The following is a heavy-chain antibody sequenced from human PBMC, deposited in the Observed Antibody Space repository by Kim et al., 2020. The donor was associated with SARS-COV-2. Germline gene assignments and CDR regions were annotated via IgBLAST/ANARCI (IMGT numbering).Heavy chain of an antibody. J-gene: IGHJ6*03. CDR1: GFSFSGYY. CDR3: ARELDDFWDRNNYMDV. CDR2: INQDGSQT. D-gene: IGHD3-3*01. Sequence: GGSLRLSCAASGFSFSGYYGSWVRQAPGRGLQWVANINQDGSQTKYADSVKGRFTISRDNAKNSVYLQMSSLGAEDTAVYYCARELDDFWDRNNYMDVWGKGTTVNVSS. V-gene: IGHV3-7*01.